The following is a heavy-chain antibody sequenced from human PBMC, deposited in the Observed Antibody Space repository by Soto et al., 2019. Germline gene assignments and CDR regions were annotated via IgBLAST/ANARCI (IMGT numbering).Heavy chain of an antibody. CDR2: MNPNSGNT. D-gene: IGHD4-4*01. CDR3: ARVDYRAYYYYYMDV. Sequence: QVQLVQSGAEVKKPGASVKVSCKASGYTFTSYDINWVRQATGQGLEWMGWMNPNSGNTGYAQKFQGRVTMTRNNSISTAYMELSSLRSEDTAVYCCARVDYRAYYYYYMDVWGKGTTVTVSS. CDR1: GYTFTSYD. V-gene: IGHV1-8*01. J-gene: IGHJ6*03.